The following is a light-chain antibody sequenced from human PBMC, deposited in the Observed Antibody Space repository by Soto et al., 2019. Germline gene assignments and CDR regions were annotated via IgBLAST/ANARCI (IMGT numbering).Light chain of an antibody. Sequence: QSALTQPPSASGSPGQSVTISCTGTSNNVGGYNSVSWYQQHPGKAPKLMIYDVTKRPSGVPDRFSGSKSGNTASLTVSGLQAEDEADYYCSSYAGSNNLGVFGTGTKLTFL. J-gene: IGLJ1*01. CDR2: DVT. CDR3: SSYAGSNNLGV. V-gene: IGLV2-8*01. CDR1: SNNVGGYNS.